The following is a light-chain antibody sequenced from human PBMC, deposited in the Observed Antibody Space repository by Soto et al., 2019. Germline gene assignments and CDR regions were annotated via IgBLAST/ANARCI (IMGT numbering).Light chain of an antibody. Sequence: QSVLTQAPSVSGAPGQRVTISCTGSSSNIGAGYDVHWYQKVPGTAPKLLIYGNNNRPSGFPDRFSGSKSGTSASLAITGLQAEYEADYYCQSYDSSLSAPYVFGTGTKVTVL. V-gene: IGLV1-40*01. CDR3: QSYDSSLSAPYV. CDR2: GNN. CDR1: SSNIGAGYD. J-gene: IGLJ1*01.